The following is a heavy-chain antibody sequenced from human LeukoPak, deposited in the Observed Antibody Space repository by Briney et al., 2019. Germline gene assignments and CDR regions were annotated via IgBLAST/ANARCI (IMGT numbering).Heavy chain of an antibody. CDR2: ISYDGSNK. Sequence: GGSLRLSCAASGFTFSSYAMHWVRQAPGKGLEWVAVISYDGSNKYYADSVKGRFTIPRDNSKNTLYLQMNSLRAEDTAVYYCARSVAVAGEVNYWGQGTLVTVSS. CDR3: ARSVAVAGEVNY. CDR1: GFTFSSYA. J-gene: IGHJ4*02. V-gene: IGHV3-30*04. D-gene: IGHD6-19*01.